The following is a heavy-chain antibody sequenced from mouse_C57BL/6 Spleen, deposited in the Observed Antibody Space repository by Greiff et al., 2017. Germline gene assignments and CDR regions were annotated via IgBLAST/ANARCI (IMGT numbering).Heavy chain of an antibody. Sequence: VQLQQPGAELVKPGASVKLSCKASGYTFTSYWMHWVKQRPGQGLEWIGMIHPNSGSTNYNEKFKSKATLTVDKSSSTAYMQLSSLTSEDSAVYYCARSLNYYGSSYPDYWGQGTTLTVSS. V-gene: IGHV1-64*01. CDR2: IHPNSGST. J-gene: IGHJ2*01. D-gene: IGHD1-1*01. CDR3: ARSLNYYGSSYPDY. CDR1: GYTFTSYW.